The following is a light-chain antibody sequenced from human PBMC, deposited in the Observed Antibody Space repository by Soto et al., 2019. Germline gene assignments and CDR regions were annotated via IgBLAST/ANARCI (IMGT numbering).Light chain of an antibody. V-gene: IGKV1-5*01. CDR2: GAS. Sequence: DIQMTQSPSTLSASAGDRVTITCRASQSISTWLAWYQQKPGKAPKLLIYGASSLASGVPSRFSGSGSGTEFTLTISSLQPDDFATYYCQQYNSYSAFGQGTKVDIK. J-gene: IGKJ1*01. CDR3: QQYNSYSA. CDR1: QSISTW.